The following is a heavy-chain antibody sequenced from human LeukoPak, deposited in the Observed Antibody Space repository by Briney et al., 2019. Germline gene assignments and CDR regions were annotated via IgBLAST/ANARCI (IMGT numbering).Heavy chain of an antibody. CDR3: ARGWGYFDY. Sequence: SETLSLTCTVSGGSISGYYWSWIRQPPGKGLEWIGYIYYSGSTNYNPSLKSRLTISIDTSKNQFSLNLSSVTAADTAVYYCARGWGYFDYWGRGTLVTVSS. CDR2: IYYSGST. D-gene: IGHD3-16*01. CDR1: GGSISGYY. J-gene: IGHJ4*02. V-gene: IGHV4-59*01.